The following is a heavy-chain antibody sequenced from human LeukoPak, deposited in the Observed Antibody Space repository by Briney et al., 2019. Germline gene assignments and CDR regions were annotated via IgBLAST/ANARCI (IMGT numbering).Heavy chain of an antibody. V-gene: IGHV4-59*07. Sequence: SDTLSLTCTLSGRSISSYYWRGLRQPPARGLAWIGYIYFRGTTNSHPSIKSRVTISVATSKNHFSLKLTSVTPADPAVYCCARSPGAPSHYWGQGSVVTVSS. D-gene: IGHD7-27*01. CDR3: ARSPGAPSHY. CDR1: GRSISSYY. CDR2: IYFRGTT. J-gene: IGHJ4*02.